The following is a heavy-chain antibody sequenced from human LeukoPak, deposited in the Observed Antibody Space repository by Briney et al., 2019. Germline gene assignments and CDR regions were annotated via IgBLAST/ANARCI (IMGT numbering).Heavy chain of an antibody. V-gene: IGHV3-7*01. CDR1: GFTFGSYS. J-gene: IGHJ4*02. CDR2: IKQDGSEK. D-gene: IGHD2-15*01. CDR3: AKDFKDIVVVVGATGFYFFDY. Sequence: GGSLRLSCAGSGFTFGSYSMNWVRHAPGKGLEWVANIKQDGSEKYYVDSVKGRFTISRDNSKNTLYLQMNSLRAEDTAVYYCAKDFKDIVVVVGATGFYFFDYWGQGTLVTVSP.